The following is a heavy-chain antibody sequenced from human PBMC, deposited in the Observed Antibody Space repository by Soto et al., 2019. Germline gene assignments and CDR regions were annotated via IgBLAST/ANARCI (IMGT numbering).Heavy chain of an antibody. D-gene: IGHD6-19*01. CDR2: INPSGGST. Sequence: ASVKVSCKASGYTFTSYYMHWVRQAPGQGLEWMGIINPSGGSTSYAQKFQGRVTMTRDTSTSTVYMELSSLRSEDTAVYYCAGESRIAVAGTNWYFDLWGRGTMVTVSS. J-gene: IGHJ2*01. V-gene: IGHV1-46*01. CDR3: AGESRIAVAGTNWYFDL. CDR1: GYTFTSYY.